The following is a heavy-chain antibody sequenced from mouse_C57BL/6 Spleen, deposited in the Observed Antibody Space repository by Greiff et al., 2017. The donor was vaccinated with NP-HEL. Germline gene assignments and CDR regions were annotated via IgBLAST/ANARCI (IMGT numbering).Heavy chain of an antibody. J-gene: IGHJ4*01. V-gene: IGHV5-16*01. CDR2: INYDGSST. D-gene: IGHD1-1*01. Sequence: DVHLVESEGGLVQPGSSMKLSCTASGFTFSDYYMAWVRQVPEKGLEWVANINYDGSSTYYLDSLKSRFIISRDNAKNILYRQMSSLKSEDTATYYCARRANYYGSSYGAMDYWGQGTSVTVSS. CDR1: GFTFSDYY. CDR3: ARRANYYGSSYGAMDY.